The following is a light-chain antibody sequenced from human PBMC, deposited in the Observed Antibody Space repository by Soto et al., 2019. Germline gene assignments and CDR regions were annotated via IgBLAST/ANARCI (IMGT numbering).Light chain of an antibody. V-gene: IGKV3-20*01. CDR2: GAS. Sequence: EVVLTQSPGTLSLSPGERATLSCRASQNVYINSLAWYQQKPGQPPRLLIYGASTRAAAIPDRFSGSGSGADFALSIDGLEPEDFAIYYCQQYGASPLTFGPGTRVD. CDR1: QNVYINS. CDR3: QQYGASPLT. J-gene: IGKJ3*01.